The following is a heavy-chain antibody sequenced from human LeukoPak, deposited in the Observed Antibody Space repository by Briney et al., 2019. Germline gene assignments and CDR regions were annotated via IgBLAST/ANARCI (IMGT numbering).Heavy chain of an antibody. V-gene: IGHV4-39*07. CDR2: IYYSGNT. CDR1: GVSISSSNSY. J-gene: IGHJ4*02. Sequence: SETLSLTCAVSGVSISSSNSYWGWIRQPPGKGLEWIGSIYYSGNTYYNASLKSRVTISVDTSKNQFSLKLSSVTAADTAVYYCARRIVYDFWSGYPHAPFDYWGQGTLVTVSS. D-gene: IGHD3-3*01. CDR3: ARRIVYDFWSGYPHAPFDY.